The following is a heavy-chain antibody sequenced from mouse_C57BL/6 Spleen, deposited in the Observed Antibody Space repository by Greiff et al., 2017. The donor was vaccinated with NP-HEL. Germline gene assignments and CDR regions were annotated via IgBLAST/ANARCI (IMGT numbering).Heavy chain of an antibody. CDR2: INPNNGGT. V-gene: IGHV1-26*01. J-gene: IGHJ1*03. CDR3: ARGGLPEPRWYFDV. CDR1: GYTFTDYY. D-gene: IGHD5-5*01. Sequence: VQLKQSGPELVKPGASVKISCKASGYTFTDYYMNWVKQSHGKSLEWIGDINPNNGGTSYNQKFKGKATLTVDKSSSTAYMELRSLTSEDSAVYYCARGGLPEPRWYFDVWGTGTTVTVSS.